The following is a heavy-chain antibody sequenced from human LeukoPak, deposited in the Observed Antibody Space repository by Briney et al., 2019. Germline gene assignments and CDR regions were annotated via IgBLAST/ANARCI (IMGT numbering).Heavy chain of an antibody. J-gene: IGHJ2*01. D-gene: IGHD3-3*01. CDR1: GGSFSGYY. CDR2: INHSGST. Sequence: SETLSLTCAVYGGSFSGYYWSWIRQPPGKGLEWIGEINHSGSTNYNPSLKSRVTISVDTSKNQFSLKLSSVTAADTAVYYCARGLYYDFWREGFGFDLWGRGTLVTVSS. CDR3: ARGLYYDFWREGFGFDL. V-gene: IGHV4-34*01.